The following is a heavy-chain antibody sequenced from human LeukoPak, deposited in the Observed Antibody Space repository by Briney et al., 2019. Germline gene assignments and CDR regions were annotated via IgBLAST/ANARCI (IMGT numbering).Heavy chain of an antibody. V-gene: IGHV3-11*04. J-gene: IGHJ4*02. D-gene: IGHD3-22*01. CDR2: ISSSCSTI. Sequence: GGSLRLSCAASGFTFSDYYMSWIRQAPGKGLEWVSYISSSCSTIYYADSVKGRFTISRDNAKNSLYLQMNSLRAEDTAVYYCARDLTEYYYDSSGYHGGDYWGQGTLVTVSS. CDR1: GFTFSDYY. CDR3: ARDLTEYYYDSSGYHGGDY.